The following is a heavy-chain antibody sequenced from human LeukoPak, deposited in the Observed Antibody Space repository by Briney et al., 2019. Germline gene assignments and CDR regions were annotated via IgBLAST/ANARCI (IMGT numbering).Heavy chain of an antibody. CDR3: AGDRFFRPDY. Sequence: GGSLRLSCAASGFTFSSHWMHWVRQDPGKGLVWVSHINSDGSKTNYADSVKGRFTSSRDNAKNTLYLQMNSLRAEDTAVYYCAGDRFFRPDYWGQGTLVTVSS. V-gene: IGHV3-74*01. D-gene: IGHD3-10*01. CDR1: GFTFSSHW. J-gene: IGHJ4*02. CDR2: INSDGSKT.